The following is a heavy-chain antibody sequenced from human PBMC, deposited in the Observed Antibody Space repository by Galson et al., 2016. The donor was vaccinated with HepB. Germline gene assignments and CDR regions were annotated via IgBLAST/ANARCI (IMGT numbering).Heavy chain of an antibody. CDR1: GFSFSGSW. D-gene: IGHD3-9*01. Sequence: SLRLSCAASGFSFSGSWMSWVRQAPGKGLEWISSITSGSGYIHYADSVKGRFTISRDNARNSLYLQLNSLRVEDTAVYYCARVEYYDILSGLDKWGHGTPVTVSS. CDR3: ARVEYYDILSGLDK. V-gene: IGHV3-21*01. CDR2: ITSGSGYI. J-gene: IGHJ4*01.